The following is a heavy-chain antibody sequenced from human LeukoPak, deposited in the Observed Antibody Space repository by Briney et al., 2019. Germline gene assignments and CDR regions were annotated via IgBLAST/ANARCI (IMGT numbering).Heavy chain of an antibody. CDR2: INPNSGGT. J-gene: IGHJ5*02. Sequence: APVTVSCKASGYTFTGYYMHWVRQAPGQGLEWMGWINPNSGGTNYAQKFQGRVTMTRDTSISTAYMELSRLRSDDTAVYYCARGPIAAAGTHWFDPWGQGTLVTVSS. CDR1: GYTFTGYY. CDR3: ARGPIAAAGTHWFDP. D-gene: IGHD6-13*01. V-gene: IGHV1-2*02.